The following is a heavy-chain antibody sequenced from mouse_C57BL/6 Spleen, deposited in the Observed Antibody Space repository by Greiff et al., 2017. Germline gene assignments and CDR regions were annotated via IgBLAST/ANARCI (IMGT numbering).Heavy chain of an antibody. CDR2: INPGSGGT. V-gene: IGHV1-54*01. CDR3: ARDHYYGSYYFDY. D-gene: IGHD1-1*01. J-gene: IGHJ2*01. Sequence: VQLQQSGAELVRPGTSVKVSCKASGYAFTNYLIEWVKQRPGQGLEWIGVINPGSGGTNYNEKFKGKATLTADKSSSTAYMQLSSLTSEDSAVYFCARDHYYGSYYFDYWGQGTTLTVSS. CDR1: GYAFTNYL.